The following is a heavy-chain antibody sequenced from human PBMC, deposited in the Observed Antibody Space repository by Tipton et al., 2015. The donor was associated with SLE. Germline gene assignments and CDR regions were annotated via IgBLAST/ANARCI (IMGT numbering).Heavy chain of an antibody. V-gene: IGHV4-39*07. CDR1: GGSISSSSYY. CDR2: IYYSGST. CDR3: ARGRYYLDY. Sequence: TLSLTCTVSGGSISSSSYYWGWIRQPPGKGLEWIGSIYYSGSTYYNPSLKSRVTISVDTSKNQFSLKLSSVTAADTAVYYCARGRYYLDYWGQGTLVTVSS. J-gene: IGHJ4*02.